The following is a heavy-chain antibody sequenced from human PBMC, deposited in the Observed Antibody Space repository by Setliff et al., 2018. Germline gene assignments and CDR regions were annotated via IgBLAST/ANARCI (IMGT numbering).Heavy chain of an antibody. CDR1: GGSISGYY. D-gene: IGHD3-3*01. J-gene: IGHJ4*02. V-gene: IGHV4-59*13. CDR2: IYITGST. Sequence: SETLSLTCIVSGGSISGYYWAWVRQPPGKELEWIGRIYITGSTDYNPSLKSRVTISEDTSKNQFSLELSSVTAADTAVYYCARGRSGYWDYWGQGIQVTVSS. CDR3: ARGRSGYWDY.